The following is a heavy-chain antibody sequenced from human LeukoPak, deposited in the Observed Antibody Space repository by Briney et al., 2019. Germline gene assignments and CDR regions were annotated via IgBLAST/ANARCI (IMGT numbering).Heavy chain of an antibody. V-gene: IGHV3-53*01. J-gene: IGHJ4*02. CDR3: ARFRTWGDKAFDY. Sequence: GGSLRLSCAASGFTVSSNYMSWVRQAPGKGLEWVSVIYSGGSTYYADSVKGRFTISRDSAKNSLYLQMNSLRAEDTAVYYCARFRTWGDKAFDYWGQGTLVTVSS. D-gene: IGHD2-21*02. CDR1: GFTVSSNY. CDR2: IYSGGST.